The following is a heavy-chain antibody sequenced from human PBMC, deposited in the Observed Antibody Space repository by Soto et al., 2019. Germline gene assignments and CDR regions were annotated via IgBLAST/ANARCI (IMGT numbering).Heavy chain of an antibody. V-gene: IGHV3-11*01. Sequence: GGSLRLSCAASGFTFSDYYMSWIRQAPGKGLEWVSYISSSGSTIYYADSVKGRFTISRDNAKNSLYLQMNSLRAEDTAVYYCARVPLDSSGYYFEGPGYYFDYWGQGTLVTVSS. CDR2: ISSSGSTI. CDR3: ARVPLDSSGYYFEGPGYYFDY. D-gene: IGHD3-22*01. CDR1: GFTFSDYY. J-gene: IGHJ4*02.